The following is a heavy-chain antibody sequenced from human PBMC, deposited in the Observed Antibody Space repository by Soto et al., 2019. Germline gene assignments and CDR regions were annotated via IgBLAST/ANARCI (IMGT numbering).Heavy chain of an antibody. CDR3: ARDASGPFDY. CDR2: ISGSGGST. V-gene: IGHV3-23*01. D-gene: IGHD6-19*01. Sequence: LRLSCAASGFTFSSYAMSWVRQAPGKGLEWVSAISGSGGSTYYADSVKGRFTISRDNSKNTLYLQMDRLRVDDTAVYFCARDASGPFDYWGQGTLVTVSS. J-gene: IGHJ4*02. CDR1: GFTFSSYA.